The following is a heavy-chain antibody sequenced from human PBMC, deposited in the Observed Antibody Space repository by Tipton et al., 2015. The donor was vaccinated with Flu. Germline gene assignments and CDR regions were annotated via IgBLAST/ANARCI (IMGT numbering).Heavy chain of an antibody. CDR2: VKSKNDGGAI. V-gene: IGHV3-15*01. Sequence: VQLVQSGGGLVEPGGSLRLSCAASGLDFKTTWMSWVRQAPGKGLEWIGRVKSKNDGGAIDYTAPVEGRFAISRDDSKNTLYLQMNSLKTEDTAMYYCTTDPRHWDQGTLVTVSS. CDR3: TTDPRH. J-gene: IGHJ1*01. CDR1: GLDFKTTW.